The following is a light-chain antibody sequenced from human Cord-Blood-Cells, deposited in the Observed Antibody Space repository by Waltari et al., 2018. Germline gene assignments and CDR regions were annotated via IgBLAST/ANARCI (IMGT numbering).Light chain of an antibody. J-gene: IGLJ2*01. CDR3: NSRDSSGKRV. Sequence: SSELTQDPAVSVALGQTVRITCQGDSLRSYYASWYQQKPGQAPVLVIDGKNNRPSGIPDRFSGSSSGNTASLTITGAQAEDEADYYCNSRDSSGKRVFGGGTKLTVL. V-gene: IGLV3-19*01. CDR1: SLRSYY. CDR2: GKN.